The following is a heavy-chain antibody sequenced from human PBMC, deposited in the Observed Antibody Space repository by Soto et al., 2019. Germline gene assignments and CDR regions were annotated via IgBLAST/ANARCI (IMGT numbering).Heavy chain of an antibody. V-gene: IGHV3-30*18. CDR2: ILYDGSKK. CDR1: GFTFSSYG. D-gene: IGHD6-19*01. J-gene: IGHJ6*02. CDR3: VKDGSSGWPYFDDMDV. Sequence: QVQLVESGGGVVQPGRYLRLSCAASGFTFSSYGMHWVRQAPGKGLEWVAVILYDGSKKYYADSVKGRFTISRDNSKNALYLQMSSLRAEDTALYYCVKDGSSGWPYFDDMDVWGRGTTVTVSS.